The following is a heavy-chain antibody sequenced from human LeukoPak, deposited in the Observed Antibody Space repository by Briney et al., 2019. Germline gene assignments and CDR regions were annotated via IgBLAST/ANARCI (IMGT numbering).Heavy chain of an antibody. CDR3: ARDGNYYGSGATWFDP. J-gene: IGHJ5*02. Sequence: SETLSLTCTVSGGSISSSSYYWGWIRQPPGKGLEWIGSIYYSGSTYYNPSLKSRVTISVDTSKNQFSLKLSSVTAADTAVYYCARDGNYYGSGATWFDPWGQGTLVTVSS. V-gene: IGHV4-39*07. D-gene: IGHD3-10*01. CDR2: IYYSGST. CDR1: GGSISSSSYY.